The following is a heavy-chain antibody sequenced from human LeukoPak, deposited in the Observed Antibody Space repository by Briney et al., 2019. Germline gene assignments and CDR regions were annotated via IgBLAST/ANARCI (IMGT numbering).Heavy chain of an antibody. Sequence: GGSLRLSCAASGFTFGSYSMSWVRQAPGKGLEWVSCINPGSTCMYYTDSVKGRFTISRDNAKNSLYLQMNSLRVEDTAVYYCAKGQRWGQGTLVTVPS. J-gene: IGHJ4*02. CDR3: AKGQR. CDR2: INPGSTCM. D-gene: IGHD5-18*01. V-gene: IGHV3-21*01. CDR1: GFTFGSYS.